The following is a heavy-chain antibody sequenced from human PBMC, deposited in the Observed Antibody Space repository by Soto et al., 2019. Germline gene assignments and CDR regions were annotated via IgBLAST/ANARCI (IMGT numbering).Heavy chain of an antibody. Sequence: SQTLSLTCAISVDSVSSNSAAWNWIRQSPSRGLEWLGRTYYRSKWYNDYAVSVKSRITINPDTSKNQFSLQLNSVTPEDTAVYYCARRPGIAAAGAYGMDVWGQGTTVTVSS. V-gene: IGHV6-1*01. J-gene: IGHJ6*02. CDR2: TYYRSKWYN. CDR3: ARRPGIAAAGAYGMDV. CDR1: VDSVSSNSAA. D-gene: IGHD6-13*01.